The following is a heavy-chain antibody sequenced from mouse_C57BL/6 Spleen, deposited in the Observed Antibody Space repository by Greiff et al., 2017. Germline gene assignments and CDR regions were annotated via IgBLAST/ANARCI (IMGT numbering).Heavy chain of an antibody. D-gene: IGHD1-1*01. Sequence: QVQLQQPGAELVRPGSSVKLSCKASGYTFTSYWMDWVKQRPGQGLEWIGNIYPSDSETHYNQKFKDKATLTVDKSSSTAYMQLSSLTSEDSAVYYCARSDITTGVATGWYYDVWGTGTTVTVSS. CDR1: GYTFTSYW. CDR3: ARSDITTGVATGWYYDV. V-gene: IGHV1-61*01. CDR2: IYPSDSET. J-gene: IGHJ1*03.